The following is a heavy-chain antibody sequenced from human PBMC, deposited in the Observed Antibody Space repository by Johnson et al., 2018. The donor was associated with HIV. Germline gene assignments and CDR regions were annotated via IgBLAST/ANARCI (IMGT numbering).Heavy chain of an antibody. Sequence: QLVESGGGLVQPGGSLRLSCAASGFTVSSNYMSWVRQAPGKGLEWVSLIYSGSSTYHVDSVKGRFTISRDNSKNTLFLQMNSLRAEDTAVYYCARSFRTIAARPDAFDIWGQGTMVTVSS. CDR3: ARSFRTIAARPDAFDI. D-gene: IGHD6-6*01. J-gene: IGHJ3*02. CDR1: GFTVSSNY. CDR2: IYSGSST. V-gene: IGHV3-66*02.